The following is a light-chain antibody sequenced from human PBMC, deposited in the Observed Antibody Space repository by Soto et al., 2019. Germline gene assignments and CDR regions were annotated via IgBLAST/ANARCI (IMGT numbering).Light chain of an antibody. V-gene: IGKV4-1*01. J-gene: IGKJ1*01. Sequence: DIVMTQSPDSLTVSLGERATIHCKSSQTIFYSFNNKNCLGWYQQKPGQPPKLLFNWASTRESGVPDRFSASGSGTDFTLTISNLKAEDGAVYYCQQCYSIPRRFGQGTKVEIK. CDR2: WAS. CDR3: QQCYSIPRR. CDR1: QTIFYSFNNKNC.